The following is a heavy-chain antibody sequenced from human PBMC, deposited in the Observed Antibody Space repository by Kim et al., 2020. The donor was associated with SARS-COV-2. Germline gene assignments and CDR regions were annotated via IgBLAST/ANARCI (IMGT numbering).Heavy chain of an antibody. J-gene: IGHJ5*02. V-gene: IGHV4-39*07. CDR1: GGSISSSSYY. Sequence: SETLSLTCTVSGGSISSSSYYWGWIRQPPGKVLEWIGSIYYSGSTYYNPSLKSRVTISVDTSKNQFSLKLSSVTAADTAVYYCARDLAAAAQRWFDPWGQGTLVTVSS. D-gene: IGHD6-13*01. CDR3: ARDLAAAAQRWFDP. CDR2: IYYSGST.